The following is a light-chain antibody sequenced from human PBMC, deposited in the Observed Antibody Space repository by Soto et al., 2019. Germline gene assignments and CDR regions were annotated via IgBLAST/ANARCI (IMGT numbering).Light chain of an antibody. Sequence: QLTQSLSSVSASVGDRITITCRTSQDIGGRLAWFQQKPGKAPQYLIQAASILQSGVPSRFSGSGSGTEFILSRLEPEDFAVYYCQQYGSSRTFGQGTKVDI. CDR2: AAS. CDR3: QQYGSSRT. CDR1: QDIGGR. V-gene: IGKV1D-16*01. J-gene: IGKJ1*01.